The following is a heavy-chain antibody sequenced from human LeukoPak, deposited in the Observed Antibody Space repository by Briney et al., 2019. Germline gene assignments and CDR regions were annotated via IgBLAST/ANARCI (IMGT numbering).Heavy chain of an antibody. CDR2: ISTSGGSS. V-gene: IGHV3-23*01. CDR3: AIMHPYYDGSGYWVQ. J-gene: IGHJ4*02. CDR1: GFTFGSYA. Sequence: GGSLRLSCAASGFTFGSYAMSWVRQAPGKGLEWVSGISTSGGSSSYADSVKGRFTISRDNPRNTLYMETNSLRAEDTALYYCAIMHPYYDGSGYWVQWGQGTLVTVSS. D-gene: IGHD3-22*01.